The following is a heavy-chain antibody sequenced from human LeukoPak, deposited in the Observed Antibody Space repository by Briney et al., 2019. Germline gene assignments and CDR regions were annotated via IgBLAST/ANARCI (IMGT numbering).Heavy chain of an antibody. CDR1: GFTFTSYA. CDR2: ISGSGGST. V-gene: IGHV3-23*01. Sequence: GGSLRLSCAASGFTFTSYAMTWVRQAPGKGLEWVSGISGSGGSTHYADSVKGRFTISRDNSKNTLFLQMNSLRAEDTAVYYCAKALRTDNWFDPWGQGTLVTVSS. D-gene: IGHD2-21*02. CDR3: AKALRTDNWFDP. J-gene: IGHJ5*02.